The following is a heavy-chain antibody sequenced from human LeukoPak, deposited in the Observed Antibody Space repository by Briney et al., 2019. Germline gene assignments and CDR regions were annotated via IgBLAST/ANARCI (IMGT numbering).Heavy chain of an antibody. CDR2: INHSGST. D-gene: IGHD3-10*01. J-gene: IGHJ5*02. V-gene: IGHV4-34*01. CDR1: GGSFSGYY. CDR3: ARLSSELLWFGEFINWFDP. Sequence: SETLSLTCAVYGGSFSGYYWSWIRQPPGKRLEWIGEINHSGSTNYNPSLKSRVTISVDTSKKQFSLKLTSVTAADTAVYYCARLSSELLWFGEFINWFDPWGQGTLVTVSS.